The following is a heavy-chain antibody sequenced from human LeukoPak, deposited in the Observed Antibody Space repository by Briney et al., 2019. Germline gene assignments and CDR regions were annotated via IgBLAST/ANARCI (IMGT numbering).Heavy chain of an antibody. V-gene: IGHV3-23*01. D-gene: IGHD3-10*01. Sequence: GGSLRLSCAASGFTFSTYAMTWVRQAPGKGLEWVSSVSGSGGSAYYADSVKGRFTISRDNSKNTLYLQMNSLRAEDTAVFYCAKSQKGASGSCFDYWGQGILVTVSS. CDR2: VSGSGGSA. J-gene: IGHJ4*02. CDR3: AKSQKGASGSCFDY. CDR1: GFTFSTYA.